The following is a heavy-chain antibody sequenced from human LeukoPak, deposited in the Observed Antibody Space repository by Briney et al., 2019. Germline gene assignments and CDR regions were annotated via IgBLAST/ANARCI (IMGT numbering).Heavy chain of an antibody. V-gene: IGHV4-4*07. J-gene: IGHJ2*01. D-gene: IGHD6-13*01. CDR2: FYTSGST. Sequence: SETLSLTCTVSGGSISSYYWNWIRQPAGKGLEWIGRFYTSGSTNYNPSLKSRVTISVDTSKNQFSLKLSSVTAADTAVYYCARVYYSNSYDYWYFDLWGRGTLVTVSS. CDR3: ARVYYSNSYDYWYFDL. CDR1: GGSISSYY.